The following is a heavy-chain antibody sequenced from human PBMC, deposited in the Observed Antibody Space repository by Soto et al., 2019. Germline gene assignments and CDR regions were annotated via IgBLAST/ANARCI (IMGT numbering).Heavy chain of an antibody. J-gene: IGHJ6*02. D-gene: IGHD2-2*01. CDR1: SGSIISGAYY. Sequence: SETLSLTCPLSSGSIISGAYYCSWLRHPPGKGLEWIGYIYYSGSTYYNPSLKSRVTISVDTSKNQFSLKLSSVTAADTAVYYCARVCISTSCYGYYYGMDVWGQGTTVT. V-gene: IGHV4-30-4*01. CDR3: ARVCISTSCYGYYYGMDV. CDR2: IYYSGST.